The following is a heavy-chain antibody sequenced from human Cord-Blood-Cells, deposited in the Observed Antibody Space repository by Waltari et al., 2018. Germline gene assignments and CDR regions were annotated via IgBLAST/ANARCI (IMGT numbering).Heavy chain of an antibody. CDR3: ARGSAWGSDY. D-gene: IGHD3-16*01. Sequence: QVQLQESGPGLVKPSQTLSLTCPVPGTSISRGGSYCSWIRQHPGKGLEWIGYIYYSGSTYYNPSLKSLVTISVDTSKNQFSLKLSSVTAADTAVYYCARGSAWGSDYWGQGTLVTVSS. V-gene: IGHV4-31*01. J-gene: IGHJ4*02. CDR2: IYYSGST. CDR1: GTSISRGGSY.